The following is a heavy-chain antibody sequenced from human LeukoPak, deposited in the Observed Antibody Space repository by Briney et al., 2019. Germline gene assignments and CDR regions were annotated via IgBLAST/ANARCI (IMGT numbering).Heavy chain of an antibody. CDR1: GYTFTSYY. Sequence: ASVKVSCKASGYTFTSYYMHWVRQAPGQGLEWMGIINPSGGSTSYAQKFQGRVTMTRDTSTSTVYMELSSLRSEDTAVYYCARGRRAVAGTYNCFDPWGQGTLVTVSS. D-gene: IGHD6-19*01. CDR3: ARGRRAVAGTYNCFDP. CDR2: INPSGGST. J-gene: IGHJ5*02. V-gene: IGHV1-46*01.